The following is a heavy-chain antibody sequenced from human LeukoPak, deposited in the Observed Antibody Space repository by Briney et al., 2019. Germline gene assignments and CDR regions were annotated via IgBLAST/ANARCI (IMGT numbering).Heavy chain of an antibody. V-gene: IGHV3-48*01. J-gene: IGHJ4*02. CDR3: TRDPGYSYAMDS. Sequence: GGSLRLSCAASGFTFSTYSMNWVRQAQGKGLEWISYISHGSTRIFYADSVEGRFTVSRDDAKNALYLQMNSLRVEDTAVYYCTRDPGYSYAMDSWGQGILVTVSS. CDR1: GFTFSTYS. D-gene: IGHD5-18*01. CDR2: ISHGSTRI.